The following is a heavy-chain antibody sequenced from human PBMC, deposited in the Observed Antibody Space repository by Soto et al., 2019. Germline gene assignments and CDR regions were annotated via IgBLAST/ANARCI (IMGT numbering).Heavy chain of an antibody. V-gene: IGHV4-39*07. D-gene: IGHD6-13*01. Sequence: PSETLSLTCTVSGGSISSSSYYWCWIRHPPGKGLEWIGSIYYSGSTYYNPSLRSRVTISVDRSENQFSLKLSSVTAADTAVYYCVRESAASGPNWFDTWGPGTLVTAS. CDR2: IYYSGST. CDR3: VRESAASGPNWFDT. CDR1: GGSISSSSYY. J-gene: IGHJ5*02.